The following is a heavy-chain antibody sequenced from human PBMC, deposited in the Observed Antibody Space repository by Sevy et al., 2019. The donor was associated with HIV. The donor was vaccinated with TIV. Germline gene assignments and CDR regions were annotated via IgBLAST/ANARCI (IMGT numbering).Heavy chain of an antibody. CDR2: IRRKAYGGTT. CDR3: SRLAVTKLRGPRKYYYMDV. V-gene: IGHV3-49*03. J-gene: IGHJ6*03. Sequence: GGSLRLSCTASGFTFGDYAMNWFRQAPGKGLEWVGFIRRKAYGGTTEYAASVRGRFTRSRDDSKTIAYLQMSSLKTEDTAMYYCSRLAVTKLRGPRKYYYMDVWGKGTTVTVSS. CDR1: GFTFGDYA. D-gene: IGHD3-10*01.